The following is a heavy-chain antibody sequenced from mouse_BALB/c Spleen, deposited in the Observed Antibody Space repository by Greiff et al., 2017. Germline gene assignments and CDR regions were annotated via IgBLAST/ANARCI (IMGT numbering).Heavy chain of an antibody. V-gene: IGHV1-5*01. CDR3: ARGSDGYYFYYAMDY. CDR2: IYPGNSDT. CDR1: GYTFTSYW. J-gene: IGHJ4*01. Sequence: VQLQQSGTVLARPGASVKMSCKASGYTFTSYWMHWVKQRPGQGLEWIGAIYPGNSDTSYNQKFKGKAKLTAVTSTSTAYMELSSLTSEDSAVYFCARGSDGYYFYYAMDYWGQGTSVTVSS. D-gene: IGHD2-3*01.